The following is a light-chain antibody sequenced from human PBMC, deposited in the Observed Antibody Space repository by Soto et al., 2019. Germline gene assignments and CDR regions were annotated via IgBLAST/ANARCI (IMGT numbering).Light chain of an antibody. V-gene: IGKV1-5*01. CDR2: HAS. Sequence: IQMTQSPSTLPATVGDRVTITCRASQSIGRWLAWYQQKPGTAPKLLIYHASTLESGVPPRFSGSGSGSDFTLTISTLQPEDLATYFCQQSFSTPYTFGQGPRWIS. CDR1: QSIGRW. J-gene: IGKJ2*01. CDR3: QQSFSTPYT.